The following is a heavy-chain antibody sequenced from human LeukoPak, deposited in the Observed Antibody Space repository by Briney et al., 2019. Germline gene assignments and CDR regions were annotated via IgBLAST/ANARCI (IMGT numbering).Heavy chain of an antibody. CDR3: VRDGDAYNFDF. D-gene: IGHD5-24*01. V-gene: IGHV3-74*01. CDR1: GFTLSPAW. Sequence: PGGSLRLSCATSGFTLSPAWMHWVRQAPGKGREWVSRIKYDGSYTNYADSVKGRFTISRDNARNTLSQHMISLRAEGTAVYFCVRDGDAYNFDFWGQGVLVTVSS. CDR2: IKYDGSYT. J-gene: IGHJ4*02.